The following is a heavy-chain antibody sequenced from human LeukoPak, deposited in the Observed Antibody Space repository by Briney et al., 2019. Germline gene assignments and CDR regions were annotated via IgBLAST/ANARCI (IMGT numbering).Heavy chain of an antibody. D-gene: IGHD2-8*01. CDR1: GGSISSYY. CDR2: IYYSGST. J-gene: IGHJ4*02. CDR3: ARRGRVRSNPYYFDY. V-gene: IGHV4-59*01. Sequence: SETLSLTCTVSGGSISSYYWSWIRQPPGKGLEWIGYIYYSGSTNYNPSLKSRVTISADTSKHQFSLKLSSVTAADTAVYYCARRGRVRSNPYYFDYWGQGTLVTVSS.